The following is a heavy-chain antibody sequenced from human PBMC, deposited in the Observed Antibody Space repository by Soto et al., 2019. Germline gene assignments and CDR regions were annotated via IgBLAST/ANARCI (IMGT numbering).Heavy chain of an antibody. V-gene: IGHV3-33*01. D-gene: IGHD3-22*01. CDR2: IWYDGSNK. CDR3: ARDLLRWGDYYDSSGSPFDY. Sequence: GGSLRLSCAASGFTFSSYGMHWVRQAPGKGLEWVAVIWYDGSNKYYADSVKGRFTISRDNSKNTLYLQMNSLRAEDTAVYYCARDLLRWGDYYDSSGSPFDYWGQGTLVTVSS. CDR1: GFTFSSYG. J-gene: IGHJ4*02.